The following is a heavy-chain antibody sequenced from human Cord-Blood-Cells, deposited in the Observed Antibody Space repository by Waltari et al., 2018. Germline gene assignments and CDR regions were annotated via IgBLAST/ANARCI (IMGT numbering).Heavy chain of an antibody. CDR2: IYSGGST. CDR1: GFTVSRNY. D-gene: IGHD3-10*01. CDR3: ARVAVMTMGSFDY. Sequence: EVQLVESGGGLIQPGGSLRLSGAASGFTVSRNYMSWVCQAPGKGLEWVSVIYSGGSTYYADSVKGRFTISRDNSKNTLYLQMNSLRAEDTAVYYCARVAVMTMGSFDYWGQGTLVTVSS. V-gene: IGHV3-53*01. J-gene: IGHJ4*02.